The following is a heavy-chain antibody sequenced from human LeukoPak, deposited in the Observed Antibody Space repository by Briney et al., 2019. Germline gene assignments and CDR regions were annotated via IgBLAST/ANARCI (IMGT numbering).Heavy chain of an antibody. D-gene: IGHD2-21*01. Sequence: GGSLRLSCAASGFPLSSYAMSWVRQAPGKGLEWVSATSSSDAGTYYADSVRGRFTISGDNSKDTLYLQMNSLRLEDAAVYFCARAPVTSCRGAYCYPFDYWGQGTQVTVSS. CDR2: TSSSDAGT. CDR1: GFPLSSYA. CDR3: ARAPVTSCRGAYCYPFDY. J-gene: IGHJ4*02. V-gene: IGHV3-23*01.